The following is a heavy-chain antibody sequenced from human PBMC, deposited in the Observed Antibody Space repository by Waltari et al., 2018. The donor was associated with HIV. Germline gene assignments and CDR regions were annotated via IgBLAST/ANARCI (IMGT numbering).Heavy chain of an antibody. CDR2: IRNKANSYAT. Sequence: EVQLVESGGGLVQHGGSLTLSCAASGFTFSGSAMHWVRQASGKGLRWIGRIRNKANSYATAYAASVKGRFTVSRDDSKNTAFLQMSSLKIEDTAVYYCTGQGGIATFGVVVDVWGQGTTVIV. V-gene: IGHV3-73*01. D-gene: IGHD3-3*01. CDR3: TGQGGIATFGVVVDV. CDR1: GFTFSGSA. J-gene: IGHJ6*02.